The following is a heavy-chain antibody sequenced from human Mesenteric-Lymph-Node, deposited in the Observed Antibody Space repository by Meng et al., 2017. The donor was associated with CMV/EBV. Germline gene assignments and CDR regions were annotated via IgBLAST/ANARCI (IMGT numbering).Heavy chain of an antibody. Sequence: GSLRLSCTVSGGSISSYYWSWIRQPPGKGLEWIGYIYYSGSTNYNPSLKSRVTISVDTSKNQFSLKLSSVTAADTAVYYCASSYEAFYYFDYWGQGTLVTVSS. CDR3: ASSYEAFYYFDY. V-gene: IGHV4-59*01. J-gene: IGHJ4*02. CDR2: IYYSGST. CDR1: GGSISSYY. D-gene: IGHD3-16*01.